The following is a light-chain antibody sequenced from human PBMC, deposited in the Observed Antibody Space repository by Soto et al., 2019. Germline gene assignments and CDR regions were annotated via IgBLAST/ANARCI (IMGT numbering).Light chain of an antibody. J-gene: IGKJ1*01. V-gene: IGKV3-20*01. CDR2: GAS. Sequence: EIVLTQSPGILSLSPGERASLSCRASQSISSNYLAWFQQKPGQAPRLLMYGASSRATGIPDRFSGSGSGTDFTLIIRRLEPEDFAVYYCQQYGSSPWTFGQGTKVDNK. CDR3: QQYGSSPWT. CDR1: QSISSNY.